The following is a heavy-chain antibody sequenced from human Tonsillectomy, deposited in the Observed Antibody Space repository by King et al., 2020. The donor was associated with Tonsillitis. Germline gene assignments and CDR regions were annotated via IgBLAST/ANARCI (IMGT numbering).Heavy chain of an antibody. Sequence: VQLVESGTEVKRPGASVKVSCTASGYTFTSYDINWVRQATGQGLEWMGWMNPNSANTGYAQKFQGRVTMTRNTSISTAYMELSSLRSEDTAVYYCARGIRDSSGREYFQHWGQGTLVIVSS. CDR1: GYTFTSYD. CDR3: ARGIRDSSGREYFQH. J-gene: IGHJ1*01. D-gene: IGHD6-19*01. CDR2: MNPNSANT. V-gene: IGHV1-8*02.